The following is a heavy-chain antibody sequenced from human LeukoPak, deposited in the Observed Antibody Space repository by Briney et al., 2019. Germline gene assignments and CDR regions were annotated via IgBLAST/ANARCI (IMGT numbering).Heavy chain of an antibody. J-gene: IGHJ4*02. CDR3: AKTSGSASYFAFDH. CDR2: ISGRGDYT. D-gene: IGHD3-10*01. CDR1: GFTFSSYA. V-gene: IGHV3-23*01. Sequence: PGGSLRLSCAASGFTFSSYAMNWGRQAPGKALESVSTISGRGDYTYYADSVKGGFTISRDNSKNTLYLQMNSLRAEDTAVYYCAKTSGSASYFAFDHWGQGTLVTVSS.